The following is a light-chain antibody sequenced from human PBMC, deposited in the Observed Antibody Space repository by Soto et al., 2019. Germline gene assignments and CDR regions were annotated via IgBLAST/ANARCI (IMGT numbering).Light chain of an antibody. CDR2: AAS. CDR1: QTIDNY. V-gene: IGKV1-39*01. J-gene: IGKJ2*01. Sequence: DIQMTQSPSSLSASVGDRVTISCRTSQTIDNYLNWYQQKPGKAPQLLISAASALQSGVPSRFSGSGSGTEFTLTISSLQPEDYATYYCHQTYNTLYTFGQGTK. CDR3: HQTYNTLYT.